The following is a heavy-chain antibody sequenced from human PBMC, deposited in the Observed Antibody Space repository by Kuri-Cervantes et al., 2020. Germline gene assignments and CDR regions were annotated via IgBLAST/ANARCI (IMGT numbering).Heavy chain of an antibody. CDR3: AVAVAGTLVDY. J-gene: IGHJ4*02. D-gene: IGHD6-19*01. Sequence: GESLKISCAASGFTFSSYGMHWVRQAPGKGLEWVAVIWYDGSNKYYADSVKGRFTISRDNSKNTLYLQMNSLRADDTAVYYCAVAVAGTLVDYWGQGILVTVSS. CDR2: IWYDGSNK. V-gene: IGHV3-33*08. CDR1: GFTFSSYG.